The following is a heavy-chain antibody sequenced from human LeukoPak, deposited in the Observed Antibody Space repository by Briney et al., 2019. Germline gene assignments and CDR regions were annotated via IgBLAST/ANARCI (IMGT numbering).Heavy chain of an antibody. CDR3: SSTWSWHRYGYGY. D-gene: IGHD5-18*01. V-gene: IGHV3-23*01. Sequence: GGSLRLSCAASGFTFSNHAMNWGRQAPGKGLEWVSIISGSGHGPVTYYADSVKGRFTISRDDSKNTLFLHMNSLRAEDTAVYYCSSTWSWHRYGYGYWGRGTLVTVSS. J-gene: IGHJ4*02. CDR2: ISGSGHGPVT. CDR1: GFTFSNHA.